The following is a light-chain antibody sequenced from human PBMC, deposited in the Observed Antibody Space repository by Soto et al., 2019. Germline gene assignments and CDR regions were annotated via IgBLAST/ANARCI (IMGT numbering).Light chain of an antibody. CDR2: GAS. CDR1: QSVSSSY. J-gene: IGKJ1*01. V-gene: IGKV3-20*01. CDR3: QQYGSSWWT. Sequence: EIVLTQPPGTLSLSPGERATLSCMASQSVSSSYLAWYQQKPGQAPRLLIYGASSRATGIPDRFSGSGSGTDFTLTISRLEPEDFAVYYCQQYGSSWWTFGQGTKVEIK.